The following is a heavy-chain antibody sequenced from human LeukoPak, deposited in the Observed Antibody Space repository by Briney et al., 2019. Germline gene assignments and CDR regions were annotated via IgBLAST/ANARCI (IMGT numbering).Heavy chain of an antibody. CDR1: GYTFTGHY. Sequence: ASVKVSCKASGYTFTGHYIHWARQAPGQGLEWMGRIIPNSGGTKYVQKFQGRVTMTRDTSISTAYMELSRLRSDDTAVYYCARERTISANWFDPWGQGTLVTVSS. V-gene: IGHV1-2*06. CDR2: IIPNSGGT. D-gene: IGHD3-3*01. CDR3: ARERTISANWFDP. J-gene: IGHJ5*02.